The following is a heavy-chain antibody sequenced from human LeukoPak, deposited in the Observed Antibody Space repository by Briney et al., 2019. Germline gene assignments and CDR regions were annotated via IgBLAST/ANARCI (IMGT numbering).Heavy chain of an antibody. CDR1: GGSISSSSYY. V-gene: IGHV4-39*01. J-gene: IGHJ3*02. CDR2: IYYSGST. CDR3: ARAGPPVDSGSHTAFDI. Sequence: SETLSLTCTVSGGSISSSSYYWGWIRQPPGKGLEWIGSIYYSGSTYYNPSLKSRVTIFVDTSKNQFSLKLSSVTAADTAVYYCARAGPPVDSGSHTAFDIWGQGTMVTVSS. D-gene: IGHD1-26*01.